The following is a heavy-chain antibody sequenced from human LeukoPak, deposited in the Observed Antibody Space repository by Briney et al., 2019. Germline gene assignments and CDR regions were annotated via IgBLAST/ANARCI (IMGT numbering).Heavy chain of an antibody. V-gene: IGHV3-21*01. CDR2: ISSSSSYI. D-gene: IGHD2-2*01. J-gene: IGHJ4*02. Sequence: GGSLRLSCAASGFTFSNYSMNWVRQAPGKGLEWVSSISSSSSYIYYADSVKGRFTISRDNAKNSLYLQMNSLRAEDTAVYYCARAREGYCSSTSCYYFDYWGQGTLVTVSS. CDR1: GFTFSNYS. CDR3: ARAREGYCSSTSCYYFDY.